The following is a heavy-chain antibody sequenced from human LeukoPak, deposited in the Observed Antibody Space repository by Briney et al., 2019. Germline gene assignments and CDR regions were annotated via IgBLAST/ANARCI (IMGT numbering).Heavy chain of an antibody. Sequence: PSETLSLTCTVSGGSISSYYWSWIRQPPGEGLEWIGYIYYSGSTNYNPSLKSRVTISVVTSKNQFSLKLSSVTAADTAVYYCATAPHTYYFDYWGQGTLVTVSS. J-gene: IGHJ4*02. V-gene: IGHV4-59*08. CDR3: ATAPHTYYFDY. CDR2: IYYSGST. CDR1: GGSISSYY.